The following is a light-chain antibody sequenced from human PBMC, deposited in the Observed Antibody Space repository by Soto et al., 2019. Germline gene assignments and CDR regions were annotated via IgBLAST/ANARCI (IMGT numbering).Light chain of an antibody. Sequence: EIVLTQSPATLSLSPGERATLSCRASQSVNTYLAWYQQRPGQAPRLLMYDASNRATGIPARFSGRGSGTDFTLTSDSLEPEDFAVYYCQQRGNWPLTFGGGTKVEIK. CDR2: DAS. V-gene: IGKV3-11*01. CDR3: QQRGNWPLT. CDR1: QSVNTY. J-gene: IGKJ4*01.